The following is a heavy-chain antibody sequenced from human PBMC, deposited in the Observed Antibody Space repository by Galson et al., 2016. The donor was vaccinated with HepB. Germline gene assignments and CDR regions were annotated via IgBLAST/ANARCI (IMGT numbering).Heavy chain of an antibody. Sequence: TLSLTCTVSGDSISSGSFYWSWIRQPVGKGLEWIGRVYTSGITHYNASLKSRVTISLNTSKNQFSLRLASVTAADTAVYYCAREPFLDLDPNTRNNAFDIWGQGTAVTVSS. D-gene: IGHD3/OR15-3a*01. V-gene: IGHV4-61*02. CDR1: GDSISSGSFY. CDR2: VYTSGIT. CDR3: AREPFLDLDPNTRNNAFDI. J-gene: IGHJ3*02.